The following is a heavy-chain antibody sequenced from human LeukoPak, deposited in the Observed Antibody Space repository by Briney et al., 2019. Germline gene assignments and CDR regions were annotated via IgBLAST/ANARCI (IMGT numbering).Heavy chain of an antibody. CDR2: INWNGGST. V-gene: IGHV3-20*01. Sequence: PGRSLRLSCAASGFTFSNYGMHWVRQAPGKGLEWVSGINWNGGSTGYADSVKGRFTISRDNAKNSLYLQMNSLRAEDTALYHCAREWELRSYYFDYWGQGTLVTVSS. CDR3: AREWELRSYYFDY. J-gene: IGHJ4*02. D-gene: IGHD1-26*01. CDR1: GFTFSNYG.